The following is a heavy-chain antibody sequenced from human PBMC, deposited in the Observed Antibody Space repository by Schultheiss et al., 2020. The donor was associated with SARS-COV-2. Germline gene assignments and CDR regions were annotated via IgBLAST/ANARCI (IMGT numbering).Heavy chain of an antibody. CDR1: GGSISSGGYY. CDR3: ARVAYYYDSSGYSYYYGMDV. D-gene: IGHD3-22*01. V-gene: IGHV4-31*01. J-gene: IGHJ6*02. Sequence: SQTLSLTCSVSGGSISSGGYYWIWIRQHPGKGLEWIGYIYYSGSTYYNPSLKSLVTISVDTSKNQFSLKLSSVTAADTAVYYCARVAYYYDSSGYSYYYGMDVWGQGTTVTVSS. CDR2: IYYSGST.